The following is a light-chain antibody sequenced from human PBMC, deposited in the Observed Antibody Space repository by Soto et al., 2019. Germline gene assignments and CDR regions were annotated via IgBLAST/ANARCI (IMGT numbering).Light chain of an antibody. CDR1: QSISSY. Sequence: DIQMTQSPSSLSASVGDRVTITCRASQSISSYLNWYQQKPGKAPKLLIYAASSLQSGVPSRFSGSGSLTDFTLTISFLLPEDFATYYCQQSYSNPPYTFGQGTLLEIK. CDR2: AAS. CDR3: QQSYSNPPYT. V-gene: IGKV1-39*01. J-gene: IGKJ2*01.